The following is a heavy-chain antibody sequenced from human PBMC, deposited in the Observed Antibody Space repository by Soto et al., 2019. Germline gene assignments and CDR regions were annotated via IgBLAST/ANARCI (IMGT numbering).Heavy chain of an antibody. J-gene: IGHJ5*01. V-gene: IGHV4-4*07. CDR3: ARQTTFSSSWYDF. CDR2: IYSSGGT. D-gene: IGHD6-13*01. Sequence: QVQLQESGPGLAKPSETLSLTCTVSGGSISSFYWSWVRQPAGKGLEWIGRIYSSGGTNYNPSLKSRVTMSVDTSKNQLSLKLTSVTAADTAVYYCARQTTFSSSWYDFWGQGTLVTVSS. CDR1: GGSISSFY.